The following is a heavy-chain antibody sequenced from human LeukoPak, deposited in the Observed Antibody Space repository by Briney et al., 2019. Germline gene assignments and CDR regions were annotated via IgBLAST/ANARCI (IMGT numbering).Heavy chain of an antibody. CDR3: ARNPYIVLMVYADECWFDP. J-gene: IGHJ5*02. CDR2: IYYSGST. V-gene: IGHV4-39*07. D-gene: IGHD2-8*01. Sequence: SETLSLTCTVSGGSLSSSSYYWGWIRQPPGKGLEWIGSIYYSGSTYYNPSLKSRVTISVDTSKNQFSLKLSSVTAADTAVYYCARNPYIVLMVYADECWFDPWGQGTLVTVSS. CDR1: GGSLSSSSYY.